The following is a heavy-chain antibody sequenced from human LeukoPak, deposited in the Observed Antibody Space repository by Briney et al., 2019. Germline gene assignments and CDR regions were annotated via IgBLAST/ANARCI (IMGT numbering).Heavy chain of an antibody. D-gene: IGHD2-2*01. CDR3: ASSCSSTSCYGRDV. CDR2: ITWNGGST. J-gene: IGHJ6*04. V-gene: IGHV3-20*01. Sequence: GGSLRLSCAASGFTFDDYGMSWVRQAPGKGLEWVSGITWNGGSTGYTDSVKGRFTISRDNAKNSLYLQMNSLRAEDTALYHCASSCSSTSCYGRDVWGKGTTVTVSS. CDR1: GFTFDDYG.